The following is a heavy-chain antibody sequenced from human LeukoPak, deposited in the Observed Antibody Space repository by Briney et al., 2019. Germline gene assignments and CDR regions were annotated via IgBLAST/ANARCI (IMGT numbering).Heavy chain of an antibody. Sequence: PGGSLRLSCAASGFTFSSHGMSWVRQAPGKGLEWVSGINWNGGSTGYADSVKGRFTISRDNAKNSLYLQMNSLRAEDTALYYCARSGYDSSGYYSLLGYWGQGTLVTVSS. CDR3: ARSGYDSSGYYSLLGY. J-gene: IGHJ4*02. V-gene: IGHV3-20*04. CDR2: INWNGGST. CDR1: GFTFSSHG. D-gene: IGHD3-22*01.